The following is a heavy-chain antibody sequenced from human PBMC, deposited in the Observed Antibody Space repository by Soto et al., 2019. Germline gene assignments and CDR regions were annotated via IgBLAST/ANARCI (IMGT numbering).Heavy chain of an antibody. CDR3: AKNGPIVGAIYDAFDI. CDR1: GFTFSSYA. CDR2: ISGSGGST. V-gene: IGHV3-23*01. D-gene: IGHD1-26*01. Sequence: PGGSLRLSCAASGFTFSSYAMSWVRQAPGKGLEWVSAISGSGGSTYYTDSVKGRFTISRDNSKNTLYLQMNSLRAEDTAVYYCAKNGPIVGAIYDAFDIWGQGTMVTVSS. J-gene: IGHJ3*02.